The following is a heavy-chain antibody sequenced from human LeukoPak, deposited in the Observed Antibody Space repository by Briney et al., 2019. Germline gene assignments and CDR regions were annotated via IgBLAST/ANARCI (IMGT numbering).Heavy chain of an antibody. CDR3: ARGRNTYYYDSSGYY. CDR1: GGSFSGYS. J-gene: IGHJ4*02. CDR2: VNHSGGT. Sequence: PSETLSLTCAVYGGSFSGYSWNWIRQPPGKGLEWIGEVNHSGGTNYNPSLKSRVTISLDTSKNQFSLKLSSVTAADTAVYYCARGRNTYYYDSSGYYWGQGTLVTVSS. D-gene: IGHD3-22*01. V-gene: IGHV4-34*01.